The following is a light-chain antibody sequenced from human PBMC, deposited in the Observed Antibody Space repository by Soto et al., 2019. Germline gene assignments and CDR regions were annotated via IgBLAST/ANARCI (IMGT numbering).Light chain of an antibody. CDR3: QQYGSSPVT. Sequence: IVLTQSPGTLSLSPGERATLSWRASQSVSSSYLAWYQQKPGQAPRLLIDGASSRATGIPDRVSGSGSGTDCTLTISRLEPEDVAVDYCQQYGSSPVTFGQGTKVDIK. CDR1: QSVSSSY. V-gene: IGKV3-20*01. J-gene: IGKJ1*01. CDR2: GAS.